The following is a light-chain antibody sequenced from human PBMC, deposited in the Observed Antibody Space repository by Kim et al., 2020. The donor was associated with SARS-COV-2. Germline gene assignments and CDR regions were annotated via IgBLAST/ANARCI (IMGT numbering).Light chain of an antibody. V-gene: IGKV4-1*01. CDR1: QSVLHSSNNKNY. Sequence: ATINCKSSQSVLHSSNNKNYLAWYQQKPGQPPKLLIYWASTRESGVPDRFSGSGSGTDFTLTISSLQAEDVAVYYCQQYYDTPLTFGPGTKVDIK. J-gene: IGKJ3*01. CDR3: QQYYDTPLT. CDR2: WAS.